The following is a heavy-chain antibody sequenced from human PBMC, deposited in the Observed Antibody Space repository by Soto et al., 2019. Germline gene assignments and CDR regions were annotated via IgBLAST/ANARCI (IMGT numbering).Heavy chain of an antibody. D-gene: IGHD2-15*01. CDR3: SRAGYGGGGSCYSRTLDY. Sequence: SETLSLTCAVYGGSFSGYYWSWIRQPPGKGLEWIGEINHSGSTNYNPSLKSRVTISVDTSKNQFSLKLSSVTAADTAVYYSSRAGYGGGGSCYSRTLDYWGQGTLVTVSS. CDR1: GGSFSGYY. V-gene: IGHV4-34*01. CDR2: INHSGST. J-gene: IGHJ4*02.